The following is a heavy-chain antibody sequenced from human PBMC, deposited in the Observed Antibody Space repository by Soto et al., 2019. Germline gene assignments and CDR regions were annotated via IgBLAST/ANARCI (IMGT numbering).Heavy chain of an antibody. D-gene: IGHD6-6*01. Sequence: PGGSLRLSCAGSGFIFKNYALNWVRQAPGKGLEWVASITRDGYNKYYADSVKGRFTISRDNSRDTLSLQMTALTTEDSSVYYCTKSSGGSSSVGMDYWGQGTRVTVSS. V-gene: IGHV3-30*04. CDR2: ITRDGYNK. J-gene: IGHJ4*02. CDR3: TKSSGGSSSVGMDY. CDR1: GFIFKNYA.